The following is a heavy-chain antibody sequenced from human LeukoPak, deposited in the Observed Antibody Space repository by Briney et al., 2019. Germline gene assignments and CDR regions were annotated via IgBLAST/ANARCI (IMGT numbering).Heavy chain of an antibody. V-gene: IGHV1-8*03. CDR3: ARDLHSSGWYADPGLRQDWFDP. CDR2: MNPNSGNT. D-gene: IGHD6-19*01. J-gene: IGHJ5*02. CDR1: GYTFTSYD. Sequence: GASVKVSCKASGYTFTSYDINWVRQATGQGLEWMGWMNPNSGNTGYAQKFQGRVTITRNTSISTAYMELSSLRSEDTAVYYCARDLHSSGWYADPGLRQDWFDPWGQGTLVTVSS.